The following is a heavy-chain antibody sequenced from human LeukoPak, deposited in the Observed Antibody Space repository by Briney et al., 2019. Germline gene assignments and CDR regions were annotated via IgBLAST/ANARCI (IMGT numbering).Heavy chain of an antibody. CDR2: IYPGDSDT. D-gene: IGHD2-15*01. CDR1: GYTFTSNW. J-gene: IGHJ5*01. V-gene: IGHV5-51*01. CDR3: ERQSPPSPVGSWGYFDS. Sequence: GESLKISCKASGYTFTSNWAAWGRQMPGKGLEWRGIIYPGDSDTIYTPSFQGEVTISVDKSINTAYLQWSRLEASDTAIYCCERQSPPSPVGSWGYFDSWGQGTLVTVSS.